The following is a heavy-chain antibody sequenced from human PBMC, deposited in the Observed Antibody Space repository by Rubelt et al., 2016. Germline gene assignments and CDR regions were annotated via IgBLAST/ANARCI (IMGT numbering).Heavy chain of an antibody. CDR1: GYTFTGYY. V-gene: IGHV1-2*07. Sequence: QVQLVQSGAEVKKPGASVKISCKASGYTFTGYYMHWVRQAPGQGLEWMGWINPNSGGTNYAHKVQVRVTRTRDTSISTAYMELSRLRSDDTAVYYCARDLYKGPRWLVAYWGQGTLVTVSS. CDR2: INPNSGGT. CDR3: ARDLYKGPRWLVAY. J-gene: IGHJ4*02. D-gene: IGHD6-19*01.